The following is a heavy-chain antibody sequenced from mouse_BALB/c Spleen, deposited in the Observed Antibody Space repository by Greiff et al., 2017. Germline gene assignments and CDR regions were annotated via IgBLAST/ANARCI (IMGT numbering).Heavy chain of an antibody. Sequence: EVKLMESGGGLVQPGESLKLSCESNEYEFPSHDMSWVRKTPEKRLELVAAVNSDGGSTYYPDTMERRFIISRDNTKKTLYLQMSSLRSEDTALYYCARQGLDTYAMDYWGQGTSVTVSS. CDR2: VNSDGGST. D-gene: IGHD3-3*01. CDR1: EYEFPSHD. J-gene: IGHJ4*01. CDR3: ARQGLDTYAMDY. V-gene: IGHV5-2*01.